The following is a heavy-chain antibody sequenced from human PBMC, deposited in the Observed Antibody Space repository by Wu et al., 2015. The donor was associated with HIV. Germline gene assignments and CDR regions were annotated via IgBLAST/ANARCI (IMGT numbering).Heavy chain of an antibody. CDR1: GDTFIKYT. CDR3: VRKNGYSGYYPFDL. J-gene: IGHJ4*02. CDR2: IVPVLGAA. D-gene: IGHD5-12*01. V-gene: IGHV1-69*16. Sequence: QVRLVQSGAEVKKSGSSVKVSCKASGDTFIKYTITWLRQAPGQGFEWMGAIVPVLGAANYAQKFQGRLTITADDSKTTVYMELKSLTSDDTAIYYCVRKNGYSGYYPFDLWGQGTLVTVSS.